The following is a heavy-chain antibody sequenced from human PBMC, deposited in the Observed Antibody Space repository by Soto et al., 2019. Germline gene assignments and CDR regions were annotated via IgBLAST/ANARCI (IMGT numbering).Heavy chain of an antibody. CDR1: GGSVSSGSYY. Sequence: QVQLQESGPGLVKPSETLSLTCTVSGGSVSSGSYYWSWIRQPPGKGLEWIGYIYYSGSTNYNPSLKSRVSISVDTSKNQFSLKLSSVTAADTAVYYCARSIGGVVVAAVDYWGQGTLVTVSS. J-gene: IGHJ4*02. D-gene: IGHD2-15*01. V-gene: IGHV4-61*01. CDR3: ARSIGGVVVAAVDY. CDR2: IYYSGST.